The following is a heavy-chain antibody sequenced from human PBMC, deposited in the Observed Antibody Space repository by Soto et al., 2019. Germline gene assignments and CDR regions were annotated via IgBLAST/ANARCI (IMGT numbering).Heavy chain of an antibody. CDR2: IRSKANSYAT. CDR3: ARHTYSGSFRGVWFDP. V-gene: IGHV3-73*01. J-gene: IGHJ5*02. Sequence: PGGSLRLSCAASGFTFSGPAMHWVRQASGKGLEWVGRIRSKANSYATAYAASVKGRFTISRDDSKNTAYLQMNSLKTEDTAVYYCARHTYSGSFRGVWFDPWGQGTLVTVSS. CDR1: GFTFSGPA. D-gene: IGHD1-26*01.